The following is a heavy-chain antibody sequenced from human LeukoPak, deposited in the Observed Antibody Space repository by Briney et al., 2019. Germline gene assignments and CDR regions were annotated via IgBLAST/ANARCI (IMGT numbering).Heavy chain of an antibody. CDR2: ISGSSNYI. CDR1: GFTFSSYA. D-gene: IGHD3-22*01. V-gene: IGHV3-21*01. J-gene: IGHJ4*02. Sequence: PGGSLRLSYAASGFTFSSYAMSWVCQAPGRGLEWVSSISGSSNYIYYAESVKGRFTISRDNAKNSLFLQMNSLRAEDTAVYYCASRPYDNSGYYYVWGQGTLVTVSS. CDR3: ASRPYDNSGYYYV.